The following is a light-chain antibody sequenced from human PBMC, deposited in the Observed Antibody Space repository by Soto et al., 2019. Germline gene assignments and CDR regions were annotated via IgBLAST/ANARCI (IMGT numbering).Light chain of an antibody. J-gene: IGKJ1*01. CDR2: GSS. Sequence: IQISHSPSSLSASVVYRVTITCRASQGIRNDLGWYQQKPGKAPKRLIYGSSSLQSGVPSRFSGSGSGTEFILTISSLQPEDSATYYCLQHHSFPRTFGQGTKVDIK. CDR1: QGIRND. V-gene: IGKV1-17*01. CDR3: LQHHSFPRT.